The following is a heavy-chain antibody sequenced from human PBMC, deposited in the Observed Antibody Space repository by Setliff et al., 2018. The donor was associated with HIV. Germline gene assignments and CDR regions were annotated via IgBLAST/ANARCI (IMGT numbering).Heavy chain of an antibody. CDR2: ISSSGNFI. CDR3: AREGVDSLWSGYHDAFDI. J-gene: IGHJ3*02. Sequence: PGGSLRLSCLASGFTFTGLTFTDFNMNWVRQAPGKGLEWVSYISSSGNFIYYTDSVKGRCTSSRYNAKNSLYLQMNSLRAEDTAVYYGAREGVDSLWSGYHDAFDIWGQGTMVTVSS. CDR1: GFTFTGLTFTDFN. V-gene: IGHV3-21*05. D-gene: IGHD3-3*01.